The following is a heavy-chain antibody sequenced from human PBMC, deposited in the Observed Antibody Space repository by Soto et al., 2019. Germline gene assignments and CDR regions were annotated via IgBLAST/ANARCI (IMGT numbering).Heavy chain of an antibody. CDR2: ISSSRYI. CDR3: VREEGSGWAY. D-gene: IGHD6-19*01. Sequence: EVQLVESGGGLVKPGGSLRLSCAASGFTFSSYSMNWVRQAPGKGLEWVSTISSSRYIYYVDSVKGRFTISRDNARNSLYLQMNSLRAEDTAVYYCVREEGSGWAYWGQGTLVTVSS. V-gene: IGHV3-21*01. J-gene: IGHJ4*02. CDR1: GFTFSSYS.